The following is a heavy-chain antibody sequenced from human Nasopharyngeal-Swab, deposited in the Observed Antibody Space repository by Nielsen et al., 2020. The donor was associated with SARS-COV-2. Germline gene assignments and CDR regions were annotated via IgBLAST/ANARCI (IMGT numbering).Heavy chain of an antibody. V-gene: IGHV3-30*03. D-gene: IGHD6-13*01. J-gene: IGHJ4*02. Sequence: GGSLRLSCAASGFTFSSYGMHWVRQAPGKGLEWVAVISYDGSNKYYADSVKGRFTISRDNSKNTLYLQMNSLRAEDTAVYYCARMDFIASRDYWGQGTLVTVSS. CDR1: GFTFSSYG. CDR3: ARMDFIASRDY. CDR2: ISYDGSNK.